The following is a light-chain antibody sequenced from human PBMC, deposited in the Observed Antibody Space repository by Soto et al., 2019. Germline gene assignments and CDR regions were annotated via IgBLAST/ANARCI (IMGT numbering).Light chain of an antibody. CDR2: DVN. CDR3: SSYTTSTTRV. CDR1: SSDVGVYDF. Sequence: QSVLTQHASVSGSPGQSITISCAGTSSDVGVYDFVSWYQQHPGKAPKLLIYDVNNRPAGISNRFSGSKSGNTASLTISGLQAEDEADYYCSSYTTSTTRVFGGGTKLTVL. J-gene: IGLJ2*01. V-gene: IGLV2-14*03.